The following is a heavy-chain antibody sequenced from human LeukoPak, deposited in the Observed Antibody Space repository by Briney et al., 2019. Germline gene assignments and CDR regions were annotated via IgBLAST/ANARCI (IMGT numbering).Heavy chain of an antibody. CDR1: GGSISSGSYY. J-gene: IGHJ4*02. Sequence: PSQTLSLTCTVSGGSISSGSYYWSWIRQPAGKGLEWIGHIYTSRGTNYNPSLKSRVTISVDTSKNQFSLKLSSVTAADTAVYYCASRRGGSSYFDYWGQGTLVTVSS. CDR3: ASRRGGSSYFDY. V-gene: IGHV4-61*09. CDR2: IYTSRGT. D-gene: IGHD1-26*01.